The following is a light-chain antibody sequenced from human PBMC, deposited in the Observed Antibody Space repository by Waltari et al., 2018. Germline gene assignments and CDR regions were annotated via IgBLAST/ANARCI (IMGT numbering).Light chain of an antibody. Sequence: QSVLQQPPSVSGPQGQRVTIPCTRSSASIGAGYDVPWYQQLPGTAPKLLIYVNGYRPSGVPDRFSGSKSGTSASLAITGLQAEDEADYYCQSYDSILSGHVVFGGGTKLTVL. CDR2: VNG. V-gene: IGLV1-40*01. J-gene: IGLJ2*01. CDR3: QSYDSILSGHVV. CDR1: SASIGAGYD.